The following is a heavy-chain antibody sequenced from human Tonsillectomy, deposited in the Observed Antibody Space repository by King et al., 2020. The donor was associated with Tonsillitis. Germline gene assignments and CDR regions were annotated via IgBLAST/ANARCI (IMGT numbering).Heavy chain of an antibody. CDR2: IFHSGST. V-gene: IGHV4-39*01. CDR3: ARSMGYSYGSDS. CDR1: GGSISIIGYY. D-gene: IGHD5-18*01. Sequence: QLQESGPGLVKPSETLSLTCTVSGGSISIIGYYWGWIRQPPGKGLEWIGSIFHSGSTYYNPSLMSRVTISVDTSRNQLFLRLRSVTAADTAVYYCARSMGYSYGSDSWGQGTLVTVSS. J-gene: IGHJ4*02.